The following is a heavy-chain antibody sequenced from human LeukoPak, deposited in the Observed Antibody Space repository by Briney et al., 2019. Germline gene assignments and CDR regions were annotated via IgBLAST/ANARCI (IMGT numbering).Heavy chain of an antibody. Sequence: GSLRLSCAASGFIVNTNYMTWVRQAPGRGLEWVSFIYADGNTYYADSVKGRFTISRDISKNAVYLQMNSLRAEDTAVYYCARDSYGDANFDSWGQGTLVTVSS. CDR2: IYADGNT. CDR1: GFIVNTNY. V-gene: IGHV3-53*01. D-gene: IGHD4-17*01. J-gene: IGHJ4*02. CDR3: ARDSYGDANFDS.